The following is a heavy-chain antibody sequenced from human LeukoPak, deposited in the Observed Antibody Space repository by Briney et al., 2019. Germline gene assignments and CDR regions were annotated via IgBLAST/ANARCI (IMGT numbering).Heavy chain of an antibody. CDR3: ARVFFWSGYYVFDY. CDR1: GGSISIVGYY. V-gene: IGHV4-31*03. J-gene: IGHJ4*02. Sequence: SHTLSLTCTVSGGSISIVGYYWSWIRPHPGKGLEWIGYIYYSGSTYYNPSLKSRVTISVDTSKNQFSLKLSSVTAADTAVYYCARVFFWSGYYVFDYWGQGTLVTVSS. D-gene: IGHD3-3*01. CDR2: IYYSGST.